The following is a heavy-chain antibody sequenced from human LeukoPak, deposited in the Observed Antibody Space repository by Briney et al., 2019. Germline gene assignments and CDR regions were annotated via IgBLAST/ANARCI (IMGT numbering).Heavy chain of an antibody. J-gene: IGHJ4*02. CDR1: GFTVSSNY. CDR2: IYSGGST. D-gene: IGHD3-22*01. CDR3: ARDSNYDTSGHYY. Sequence: GGSPRLSCAASGFTVSSNYMSWVRQAPGKGLEWVSVIYSGGSTYSADSVKGRFTISRDNSKNTLYLQMNSLRAEDTAVYYCARDSNYDTSGHYYWGQGTLVTVSS. V-gene: IGHV3-53*01.